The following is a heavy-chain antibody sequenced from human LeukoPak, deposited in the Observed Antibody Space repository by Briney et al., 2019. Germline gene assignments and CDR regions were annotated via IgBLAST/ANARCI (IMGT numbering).Heavy chain of an antibody. D-gene: IGHD3-16*02. CDR3: ARDAAYDYVWGSYRWDSSIWDY. CDR1: GFTFSSYA. Sequence: GGSLRLSCAASGFTFSSYAMHWVRQAPGKGLEWVAAISYDGSNKYYADSVKGRFTISRDNSKNTLYLQMNSLRAEDTAVYYCARDAAYDYVWGSYRWDSSIWDYWGQGALVTVSS. J-gene: IGHJ4*02. CDR2: ISYDGSNK. V-gene: IGHV3-30*04.